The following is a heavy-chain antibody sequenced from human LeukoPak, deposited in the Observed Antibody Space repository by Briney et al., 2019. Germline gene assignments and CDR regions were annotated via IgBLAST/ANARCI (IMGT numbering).Heavy chain of an antibody. V-gene: IGHV1-2*02. CDR1: GYTFTDYY. D-gene: IGHD2-2*01. CDR3: ARDHCTSNGCYEIYYYGMDV. J-gene: IGHJ6*02. CDR2: INPNSGGT. Sequence: ASVKVSCKASGYTFTDYYIHWVRQAPGPGHEWMGWINPNSGGTNYAQKFQGRVTMTRDTSISTAYMELSRLRSDDTAVYYCARDHCTSNGCYEIYYYGMDVWGQGTTVTVSS.